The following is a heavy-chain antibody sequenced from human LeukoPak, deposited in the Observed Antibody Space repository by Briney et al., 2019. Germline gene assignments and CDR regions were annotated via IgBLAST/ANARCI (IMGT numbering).Heavy chain of an antibody. CDR1: GFTFSNYA. CDR3: AKETGYSSSWYYFDY. J-gene: IGHJ4*02. V-gene: IGHV3-23*01. D-gene: IGHD6-13*01. Sequence: GGSLRLSCVASGFTFSNYAMHWVRQAPGKGQEWVSAISGSGGSTYYADSVKGRFTISRDNSKNTLYLQMNSLRAEDTAVYYCAKETGYSSSWYYFDYWGQGTLVTVSS. CDR2: ISGSGGST.